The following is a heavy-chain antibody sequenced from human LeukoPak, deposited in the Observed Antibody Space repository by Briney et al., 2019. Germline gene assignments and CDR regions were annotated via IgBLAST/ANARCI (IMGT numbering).Heavy chain of an antibody. D-gene: IGHD6-19*01. CDR2: INWNGGTT. CDR1: GFTFDDYG. V-gene: IGHV3-20*01. J-gene: IGHJ6*03. CDR3: AIAVAGNGCYYYYYMDV. Sequence: GGSLRLSCAASGFTFDDYGMSWVRQAPGKGLEWVSGINWNGGTTGYADSVKGRFTISRDNAKNSLYLQMNSLRAEDTALYHCAIAVAGNGCYYYYYMDVWGKGTTVTVFS.